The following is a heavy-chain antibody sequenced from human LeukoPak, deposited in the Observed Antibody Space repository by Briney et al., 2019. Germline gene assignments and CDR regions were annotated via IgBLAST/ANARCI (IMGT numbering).Heavy chain of an antibody. V-gene: IGHV3-30*04. CDR1: GYTFTSYA. CDR2: ISYDGSNK. CDR3: ATSRSGYQFDAFDI. D-gene: IGHD3-10*01. J-gene: IGHJ3*02. Sequence: SCKASGYTFTSYAMHWVRQAPGKGLEWVAVISYDGSNKYYADSVKGRFTISRDNSKNTLYLQMNSLRAEDTAVYYCATSRSGYQFDAFDIWGQGTMVTVSS.